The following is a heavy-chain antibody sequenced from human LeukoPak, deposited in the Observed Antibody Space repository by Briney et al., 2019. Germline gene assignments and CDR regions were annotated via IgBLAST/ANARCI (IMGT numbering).Heavy chain of an antibody. J-gene: IGHJ4*02. CDR3: ARDWGLGVY. CDR2: IYGSTNYNPYSGST. D-gene: IGHD3-16*01. Sequence: SETLSLTCTVSGGSISSYYWSWIRQPPGKGLEWIGYIYGSTNYNPYSGSTNYNPSLKSRATISVDTSKNQFSLKLRSVTAADTAVYYCARDWGLGVYWGQGTLVTVSS. CDR1: GGSISSYY. V-gene: IGHV4-59*01.